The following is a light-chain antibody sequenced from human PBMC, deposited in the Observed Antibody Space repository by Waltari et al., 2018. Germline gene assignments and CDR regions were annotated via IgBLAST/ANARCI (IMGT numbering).Light chain of an antibody. CDR2: RAS. Sequence: EIVLTQSPGTASLSPGERVTLSCRASQSVGSSSLAWYQQKPAQAPRLVSYRASRRATGIPSRFIGSWSGTDFSLTISRLQPEDFAAYYCQQNGTLPATFGQGTKVEIK. CDR3: QQNGTLPAT. J-gene: IGKJ1*01. CDR1: QSVGSSS. V-gene: IGKV3-20*01.